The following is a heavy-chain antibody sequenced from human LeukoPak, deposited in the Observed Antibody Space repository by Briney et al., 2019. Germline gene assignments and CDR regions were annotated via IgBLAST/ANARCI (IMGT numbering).Heavy chain of an antibody. CDR3: ARGNFVKGSQAFDY. Sequence: SETLSLTCAVYGGSFSGYYWSWVRQSPGKGLEWIGEIDHSGNTNYKPSLKSRVTISEDRSKNQFTLELTSVTAVDTGVYYCARGNFVKGSQAFDYWGQGTLVTVSS. J-gene: IGHJ4*02. CDR1: GGSFSGYY. CDR2: IDHSGNT. V-gene: IGHV4-34*01. D-gene: IGHD3-9*01.